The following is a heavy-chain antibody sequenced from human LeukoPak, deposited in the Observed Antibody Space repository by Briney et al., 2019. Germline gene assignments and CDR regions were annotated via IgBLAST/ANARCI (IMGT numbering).Heavy chain of an antibody. Sequence: SETLSLTCAVYGGSFSGYYWSWIRQPPGKGLEWIGEINHSGSTNYNPSLKSRVTISVDTSKNQFPLKLSSVTAADTAVYYCASQSGGYCGGDCSDYWGQGTLVTVSS. V-gene: IGHV4-34*01. J-gene: IGHJ4*02. CDR1: GGSFSGYY. D-gene: IGHD2-21*02. CDR2: INHSGST. CDR3: ASQSGGYCGGDCSDY.